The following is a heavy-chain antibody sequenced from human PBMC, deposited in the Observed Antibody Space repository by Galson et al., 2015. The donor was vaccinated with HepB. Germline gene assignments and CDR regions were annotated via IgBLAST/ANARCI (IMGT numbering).Heavy chain of an antibody. V-gene: IGHV1-2*06. Sequence: CKASGYTFTDYYMYWVRQAPGQGLEWMGRINPNSGGTNYAQKFQGRVTMTRDASISTAYMVLRGLRSDDTAVYYCAREFFYSSGSYSNNWYDPWGQGTLVTVSS. CDR3: AREFFYSSGSYSNNWYDP. J-gene: IGHJ5*02. CDR1: GYTFTDYY. CDR2: INPNSGGT. D-gene: IGHD3-10*01.